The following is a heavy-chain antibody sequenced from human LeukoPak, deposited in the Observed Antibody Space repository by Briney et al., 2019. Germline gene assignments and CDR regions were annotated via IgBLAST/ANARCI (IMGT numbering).Heavy chain of an antibody. Sequence: SETLSLTCAVYGGSFSGYYWSWIRQPPGKGLEWIGEINHSGSTNYNPSLKSRVTISVDTSKNQFSLKLSSVTAADTAVYYCAGTIVLGKFWSGYYNAMIDYWGQGTLVTVSS. CDR3: AGTIVLGKFWSGYYNAMIDY. V-gene: IGHV4-34*01. J-gene: IGHJ4*02. D-gene: IGHD3-3*01. CDR1: GGSFSGYY. CDR2: INHSGST.